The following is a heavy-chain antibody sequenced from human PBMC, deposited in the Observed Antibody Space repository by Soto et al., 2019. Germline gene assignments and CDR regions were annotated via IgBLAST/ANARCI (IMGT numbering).Heavy chain of an antibody. CDR2: IYYSGST. CDR1: GGSISSYY. D-gene: IGHD3-10*01. V-gene: IGHV4-59*08. J-gene: IGHJ4*02. CDR3: ARLYGSCFDY. Sequence: QVQLQESGPGLVKPSETLSLTCTVSGGSISSYYWSWIRQPPGKGLEWIGYIYYSGSTNYNPSLKSRVTISVDTSKNQFSLKLSSVTAADTAVYYCARLYGSCFDYWGQGTLVNVSS.